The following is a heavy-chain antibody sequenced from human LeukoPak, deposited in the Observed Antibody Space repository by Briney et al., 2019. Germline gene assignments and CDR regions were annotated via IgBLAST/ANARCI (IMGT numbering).Heavy chain of an antibody. D-gene: IGHD6-19*01. V-gene: IGHV3-48*01. CDR3: ARDRMDGSGWYFGY. CDR2: ISGSGSTI. CDR1: GFTFSSSG. Sequence: GGSLRLSCAASGFTFSSSGMNWVRQAPGKGLDWVSYISGSGSTIYYADSVKGRFTISRDNAKNSLFLQMSSLRAEDTAVYYCARDRMDGSGWYFGYWGQGTLVTVSS. J-gene: IGHJ4*02.